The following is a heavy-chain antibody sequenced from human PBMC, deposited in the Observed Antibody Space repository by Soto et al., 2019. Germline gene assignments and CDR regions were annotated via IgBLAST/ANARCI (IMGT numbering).Heavy chain of an antibody. CDR3: ARVPDY. J-gene: IGHJ4*02. V-gene: IGHV4-30-2*01. Sequence: SQTLSLPCAVSAGSPSRGGNSWSWIRLPPGKCLGWIGYIYHSGSTYSAPSLKSRVTISVDRSKTQFSLKLSSVTAADTAVYYCARVPDYXGQGILVT. CDR1: AGSPSRGGNS. CDR2: IYHSGST.